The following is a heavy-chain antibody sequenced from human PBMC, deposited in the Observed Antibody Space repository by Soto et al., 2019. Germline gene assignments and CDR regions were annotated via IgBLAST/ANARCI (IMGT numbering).Heavy chain of an antibody. CDR3: AKLHSPTGDQPSEY. Sequence: QVQLVESGGGVVQPGRSLRLSCAASGFTFSSYGMHWVRQAPGKGLEWVAVISDDGSNKYYADSVKGRFTISRDNSKNTLYLQMNSLRAENTAVYYCAKLHSPTGDQPSEYWGQGTLVTVSS. J-gene: IGHJ4*02. CDR1: GFTFSSYG. V-gene: IGHV3-30*18. D-gene: IGHD3-16*01. CDR2: ISDDGSNK.